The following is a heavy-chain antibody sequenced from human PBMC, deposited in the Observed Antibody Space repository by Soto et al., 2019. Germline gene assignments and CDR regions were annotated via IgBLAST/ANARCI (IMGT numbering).Heavy chain of an antibody. J-gene: IGHJ4*02. CDR3: VKPSHEMLTGYSPFDH. D-gene: IGHD3-9*01. Sequence: EVQLLESGGGLVQPGGSLRLSCVASGFTFSAYAMSWVRQAPGKGLQWVSAIRDSGDYTYYADSVKGRFTILRDNSKSTLFLQMDSLNADDTALYHCVKPSHEMLTGYSPFDHWGQGTLVTVSS. CDR1: GFTFSAYA. V-gene: IGHV3-23*01. CDR2: IRDSGDYT.